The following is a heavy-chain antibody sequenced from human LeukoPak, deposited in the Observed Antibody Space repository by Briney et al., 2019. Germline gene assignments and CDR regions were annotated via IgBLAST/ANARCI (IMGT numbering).Heavy chain of an antibody. CDR2: IYHSGST. J-gene: IGHJ4*02. Sequence: SQTLSLTCTVSGGSISSGSYYWGWIRQPPGKGLEWIGSIYHSGSTYYNPSLKSRVTISVDTSKNQFSLKLSSVTAADTAVYYCARVGYYDFWSGYPSYFDYWGQGTLVTVSS. CDR1: GGSISSGSYY. CDR3: ARVGYYDFWSGYPSYFDY. D-gene: IGHD3-3*01. V-gene: IGHV4-39*07.